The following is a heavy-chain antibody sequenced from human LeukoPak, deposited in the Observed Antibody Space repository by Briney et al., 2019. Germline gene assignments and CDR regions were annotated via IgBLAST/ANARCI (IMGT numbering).Heavy chain of an antibody. CDR1: GGTFSSYA. CDR2: INPSGGST. CDR3: ARKSASSGPGDY. J-gene: IGHJ4*02. D-gene: IGHD6-19*01. V-gene: IGHV1-46*01. Sequence: ASVKVSCKASGGTFSSYAISWVRQAPGQGLEWMGIINPSGGSTSYAQKFQGRVTMTRDTSTSTVYMELSSLRSEDTAVYYCARKSASSGPGDYWGQGTLVTVSS.